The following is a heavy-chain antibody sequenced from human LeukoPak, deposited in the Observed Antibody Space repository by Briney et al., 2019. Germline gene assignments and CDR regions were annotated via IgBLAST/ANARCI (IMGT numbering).Heavy chain of an antibody. Sequence: PGGSLRLSCAASGFTFSDYYMSWIRQAPGKGLEWVSYISSSGSTIYYADSVKGRFTISRDNAKNSLYLQMSSLRAEDTAVYYCARDPSSSSFFDYWGQGTLVTVSS. D-gene: IGHD6-6*01. J-gene: IGHJ4*02. V-gene: IGHV3-11*01. CDR2: ISSSGSTI. CDR1: GFTFSDYY. CDR3: ARDPSSSSFFDY.